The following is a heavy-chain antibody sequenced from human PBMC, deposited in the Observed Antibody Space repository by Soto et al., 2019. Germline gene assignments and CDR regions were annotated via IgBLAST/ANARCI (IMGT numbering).Heavy chain of an antibody. CDR1: GGTFSSYA. CDR2: IIPIFGTA. D-gene: IGHD4-17*01. J-gene: IGHJ3*02. V-gene: IGHV1-69*12. CDR3: ATYGDYVQHAFDI. Sequence: QVQLVQSGAEVKKPGSSVKVSCKASGGTFSSYAISWVRQAPGHGLEWMGGIIPIFGTANYAQKFQGRVTITADESTSTAHMELSSLRSEDTAVYYCATYGDYVQHAFDIWGQGTMVTVSS.